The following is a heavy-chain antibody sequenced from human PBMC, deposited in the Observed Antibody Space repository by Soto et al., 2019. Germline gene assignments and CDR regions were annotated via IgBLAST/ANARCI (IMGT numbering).Heavy chain of an antibody. CDR2: MNPISGYT. CDR3: ARTDGDLDV. J-gene: IGHJ6*02. V-gene: IGHV1-8*01. D-gene: IGHD4-17*01. Sequence: QVQLVQSGAEVKKPGASVKVSCKASGYTFTSYDINWVRQATGQGIEWMGWMNPISGYTGFAQNFQGRVTMTRDTSISTADMELSSLRSEDTAIYYWARTDGDLDVWGQGTTVTVSS. CDR1: GYTFTSYD.